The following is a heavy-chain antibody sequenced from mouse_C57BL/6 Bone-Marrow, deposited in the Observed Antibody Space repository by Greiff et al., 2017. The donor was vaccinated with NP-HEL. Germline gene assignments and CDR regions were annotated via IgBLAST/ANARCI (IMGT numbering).Heavy chain of an antibody. Sequence: VQLKQSGPELVKPGASVKISCKASGYTFTDYYMNWVKQSHGKSLEWIGDINPNNGGTSYNQKFKGKATLTVDKSSSTAYMELRSLTSEDSAVYYCARATYYDYDGAMDYWGQGTSVTVSS. CDR1: GYTFTDYY. CDR3: ARATYYDYDGAMDY. D-gene: IGHD2-4*01. CDR2: INPNNGGT. J-gene: IGHJ4*01. V-gene: IGHV1-26*01.